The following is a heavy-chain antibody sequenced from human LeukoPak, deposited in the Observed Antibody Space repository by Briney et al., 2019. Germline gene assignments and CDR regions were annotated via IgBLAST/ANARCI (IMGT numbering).Heavy chain of an antibody. CDR1: GFTFSTYS. CDR3: ARNTYGDYSFDS. J-gene: IGHJ4*02. V-gene: IGHV3-48*04. CDR2: ISSSTSTI. Sequence: GGSLRLSCVASGFTFSTYSVNWVRQAPGKGLEWVSYISSSTSTIYYADSVKGRFTIFRDNAKNSLYLQMNSLRAEDTAVYYCARNTYGDYSFDSWGQGTLVTVSS. D-gene: IGHD4-17*01.